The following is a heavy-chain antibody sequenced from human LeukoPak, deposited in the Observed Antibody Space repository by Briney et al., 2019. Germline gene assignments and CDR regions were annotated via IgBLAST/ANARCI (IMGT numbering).Heavy chain of an antibody. V-gene: IGHV3-23*01. CDR3: AKDPLPVIATSYFDS. J-gene: IGHJ4*02. CDR2: ISGSGGST. CDR1: GFTFSSYG. Sequence: GGSLRLSCAASGFTFSSYGMSWVRQAPGKGLEWVSAISGSGGSTYYADSVKGRFTISRDNSKNTLYLQMNSLRAEDTAVYYCAKDPLPVIATSYFDSWGQGTLVTVSS. D-gene: IGHD3-10*01.